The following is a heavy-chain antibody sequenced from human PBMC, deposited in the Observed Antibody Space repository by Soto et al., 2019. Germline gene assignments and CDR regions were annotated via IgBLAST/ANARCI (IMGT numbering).Heavy chain of an antibody. V-gene: IGHV3-23*01. CDR2: ISGSGDTT. Sequence: EVQLLESGGGLVQPGGSLRLSCAASGFSFGSYAMYWVRQAPGEGLECASAISGSGDTTYYTDSVKGRFTIARDNSKHTLYLHMNSLRAEDTAVYYCAKVTWQLVRTPVFDHWGQGTLVTVSS. CDR3: AKVTWQLVRTPVFDH. CDR1: GFSFGSYA. D-gene: IGHD6-6*01. J-gene: IGHJ4*02.